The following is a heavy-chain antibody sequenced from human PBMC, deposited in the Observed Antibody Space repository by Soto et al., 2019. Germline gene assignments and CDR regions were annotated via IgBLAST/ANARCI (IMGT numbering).Heavy chain of an antibody. D-gene: IGHD5-18*01. CDR2: IYNSGST. Sequence: SETLSLTCTVSGGSVSSGSYYWSWIRQPPGKGLEWIGYIYNSGSTNYNPSLKSRVTISVDTSKNQFSLKLSSVTAADTAVYYCARPLYSYGPMDVWGQGTTVTAP. V-gene: IGHV4-61*01. J-gene: IGHJ6*02. CDR1: GGSVSSGSYY. CDR3: ARPLYSYGPMDV.